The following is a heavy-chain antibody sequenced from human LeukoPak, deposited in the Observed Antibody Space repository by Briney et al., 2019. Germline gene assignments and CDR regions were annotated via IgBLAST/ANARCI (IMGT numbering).Heavy chain of an antibody. CDR2: IRYDGSNK. CDR1: GFTFSSYG. CDR3: AKEEKIAAVVDY. Sequence: AGGSLRLSCAASGFTFSSYGMHWVRQAPGKGLEWVAFIRYDGSNKYYADSVKGRFTISRDNSKNTLCLQMNSLRAEDTAVYYCAKEEKIAAVVDYWGQGTLVTVSS. D-gene: IGHD6-6*01. V-gene: IGHV3-30*02. J-gene: IGHJ4*02.